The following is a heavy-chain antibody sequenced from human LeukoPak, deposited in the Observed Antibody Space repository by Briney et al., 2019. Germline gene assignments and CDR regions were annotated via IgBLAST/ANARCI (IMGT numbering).Heavy chain of an antibody. D-gene: IGHD3-22*01. Sequence: GASVKVSCKASGYTFTTYGISWVRQAPGQGLEWMGWISAHSGHTNYAQKFQGRVTITTDESTSTAYMELSSLRSEDTAVYYCARSSYYYDSSGYSDYWGQGTLVTVSS. V-gene: IGHV1-18*01. CDR1: GYTFTTYG. J-gene: IGHJ4*02. CDR3: ARSSYYYDSSGYSDY. CDR2: ISAHSGHT.